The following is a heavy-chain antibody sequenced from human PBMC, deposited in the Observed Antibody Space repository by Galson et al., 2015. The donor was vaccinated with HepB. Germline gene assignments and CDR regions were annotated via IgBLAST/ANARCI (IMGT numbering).Heavy chain of an antibody. D-gene: IGHD1-26*01. J-gene: IGHJ4*02. CDR3: ARGYLVGATVPDNYFDY. Sequence: SVKVSCKASGYTFTSYGISWVRQAPGQGLEWMGWISAYNGNTNYAQKLQGRVTMTTDTSTSTAYMELRSLRSDDTAVYYCARGYLVGATVPDNYFDYWGQGTLVTVSS. V-gene: IGHV1-18*04. CDR1: GYTFTSYG. CDR2: ISAYNGNT.